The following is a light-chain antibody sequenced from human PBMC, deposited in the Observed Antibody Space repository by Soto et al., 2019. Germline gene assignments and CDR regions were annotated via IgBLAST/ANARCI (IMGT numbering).Light chain of an antibody. CDR3: QQYKDWPLT. J-gene: IGKJ4*01. CDR2: GAS. CDR1: QSVGSD. V-gene: IGKV3-15*01. Sequence: EIVMTQSPATLSVSPGARATLSCRASQSVGSDLVWYRQKPGQAPRLLIYGASTRATGFPARFSGSGSGTEFTLTISSLQSEDFAVYYCQQYKDWPLTFGGGTKVDIK.